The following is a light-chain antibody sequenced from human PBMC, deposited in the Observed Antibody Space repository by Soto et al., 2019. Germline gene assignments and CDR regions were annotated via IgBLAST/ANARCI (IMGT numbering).Light chain of an antibody. CDR1: QSLLHSNGYSY. J-gene: IGKJ4*01. CDR3: MQALQTPLT. Sequence: DIVMTQSPLSLPVTPGEPASISCRSSQSLLHSNGYSYLDWYLQKPGQSPQVLVYLGSNRASGVPDRFSGSGSGTDFTLKISRVEAEDVGVYYCMQALQTPLTFGGGTKVDIK. V-gene: IGKV2-28*01. CDR2: LGS.